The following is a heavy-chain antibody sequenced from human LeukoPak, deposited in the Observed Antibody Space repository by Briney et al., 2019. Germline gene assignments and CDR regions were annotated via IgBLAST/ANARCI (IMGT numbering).Heavy chain of an antibody. J-gene: IGHJ6*03. CDR3: AKAEGPIYGGYYYYMDV. Sequence: GSLRLSCAASGFTFSSYGMHWVRQAPGKGLEWVAFIRYDGSNEYYADSVKGRFTISRDNSKNTLYLQMNSLRAEDTAVYYCAKAEGPIYGGYYYYMDVWGKGTTVTVSS. CDR1: GFTFSSYG. CDR2: IRYDGSNE. D-gene: IGHD3-10*02. V-gene: IGHV3-30*02.